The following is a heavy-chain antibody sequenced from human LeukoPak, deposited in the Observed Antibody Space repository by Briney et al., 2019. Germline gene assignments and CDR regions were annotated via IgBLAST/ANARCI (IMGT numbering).Heavy chain of an antibody. Sequence: GGSLRLSCAASGLTFSSYSMNWVRQAPGKGLEWVSSISSSSSYIYYADSVKGRFTISRDNAKNSLYLQMNSLRAEDTAVYYCARPGTSNMVAIDYWGQGTLVTVSS. CDR3: ARPGTSNMVAIDY. CDR2: ISSSSSYI. V-gene: IGHV3-21*01. J-gene: IGHJ4*02. CDR1: GLTFSSYS. D-gene: IGHD5-12*01.